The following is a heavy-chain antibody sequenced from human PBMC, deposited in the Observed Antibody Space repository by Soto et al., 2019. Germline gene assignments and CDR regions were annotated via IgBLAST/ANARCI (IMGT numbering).Heavy chain of an antibody. CDR3: AKDPQYNWNEEY. Sequence: EVQLLESGGGLVQPGGSLRLSCAGSGFTFSNYALSWVRQAPGKGLEWVSSISGSGGSTYYADSVKGRFTISRDNSKNTLYLQMNSLRAEDTAVYYCAKDPQYNWNEEYWGQGTLVTVSS. CDR1: GFTFSNYA. V-gene: IGHV3-23*01. D-gene: IGHD1-20*01. CDR2: ISGSGGST. J-gene: IGHJ4*02.